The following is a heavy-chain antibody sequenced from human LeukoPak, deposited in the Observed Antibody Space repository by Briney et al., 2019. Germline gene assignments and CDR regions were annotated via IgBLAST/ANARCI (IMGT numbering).Heavy chain of an antibody. D-gene: IGHD6-13*01. J-gene: IGHJ5*02. CDR3: ARESGYSSSWYFGFDP. Sequence: ASVKVSCKASGYTFTSYYMHWVRQAPGQGLEWMGWINPNSGGTNYAQKFQGRVTMTRDTSISTAYMELSRLRSDDTAVYYCARESGYSSSWYFGFDPWGQGTLVTVSS. CDR2: INPNSGGT. CDR1: GYTFTSYY. V-gene: IGHV1-2*02.